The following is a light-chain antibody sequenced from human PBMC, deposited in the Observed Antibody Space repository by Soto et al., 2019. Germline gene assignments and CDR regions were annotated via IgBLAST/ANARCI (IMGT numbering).Light chain of an antibody. J-gene: IGKJ1*01. CDR2: WAS. CDR3: QQYYSTPRT. V-gene: IGKV4-1*01. Sequence: DIVMTQSPDSVTASLGERATINCKSSQSVFYSSNNKNYLAWYQQKPGQPPNLLIYWASTRESGVPDRFSGSGSGTNFTLTISSLLAEDVAVYFCQQYYSTPRTFGQGTRVEIK. CDR1: QSVFYSSNNKNY.